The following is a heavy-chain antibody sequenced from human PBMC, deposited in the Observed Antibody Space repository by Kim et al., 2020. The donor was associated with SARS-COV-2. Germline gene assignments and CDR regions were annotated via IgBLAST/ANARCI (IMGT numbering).Heavy chain of an antibody. CDR2: IIPIFGTA. J-gene: IGHJ6*02. CDR1: GGTFSSYA. CDR3: ASRHAGSGLKGFGELSHVSSGMDV. D-gene: IGHD3-10*01. Sequence: SVKVSCKASGGTFSSYAISWVRQAPGQGLEWMGGIIPIFGTANYAQKFQGRVTITADESTSTAYMELSSLRSEDTAVYYCASRHAGSGLKGFGELSHVSSGMDVWGQGTTVTVSS. V-gene: IGHV1-69*13.